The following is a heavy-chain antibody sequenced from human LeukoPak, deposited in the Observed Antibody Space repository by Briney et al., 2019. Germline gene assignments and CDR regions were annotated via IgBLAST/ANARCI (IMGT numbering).Heavy chain of an antibody. D-gene: IGHD2-2*01. V-gene: IGHV3-72*01. J-gene: IGHJ3*01. CDR3: TRVSRTYQGAFDF. CDR1: GFTFSDHY. CDR2: ARNKANGYTT. Sequence: PGGSLRLSCAASGFTFSDHYMDWVRQAPGKGLEWVGRARNKANGYTTGYAASVKGRFTISRDDSKNSLYLQMNSLRTEDTALYYCTRVSRTYQGAFDFWGQGTMVTVSS.